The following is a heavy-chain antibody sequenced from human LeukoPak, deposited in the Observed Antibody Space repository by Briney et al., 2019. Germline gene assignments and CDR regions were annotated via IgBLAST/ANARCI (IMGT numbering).Heavy chain of an antibody. V-gene: IGHV4-39*07. CDR1: GDSISNGVHF. J-gene: IGHJ3*02. D-gene: IGHD3-22*01. CDR2: IYYTGRT. Sequence: PSETLSLTCSVSGDSISNGVHFWGWIRQPPGKGLEWIGTIYYTGRTWYNPSLSSRVSMSVDTSKNQFSLKVTSVTATDTAVYYCARARSGSSGYFSAFDIWGPGTMVTVSS. CDR3: ARARSGSSGYFSAFDI.